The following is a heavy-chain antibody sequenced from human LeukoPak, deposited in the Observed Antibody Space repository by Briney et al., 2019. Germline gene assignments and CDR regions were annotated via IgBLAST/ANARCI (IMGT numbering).Heavy chain of an antibody. CDR3: ASEQGTGRYNWFDP. D-gene: IGHD1-1*01. CDR2: VYYSGST. J-gene: IGHJ5*02. Sequence: SETLSLTCTVSGGSISSSSYYWGWIRQPPGKGLEWIGSVYYSGSTYYNPSLKSRVTISVDTSKNHFSLKLSSVTAADTAVYYCASEQGTGRYNWFDPWGQGTLVTVSS. V-gene: IGHV4-39*02. CDR1: GGSISSSSYY.